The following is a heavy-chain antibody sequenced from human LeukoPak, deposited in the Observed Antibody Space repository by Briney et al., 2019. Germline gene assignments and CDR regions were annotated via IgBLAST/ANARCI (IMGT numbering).Heavy chain of an antibody. V-gene: IGHV3-74*01. D-gene: IGHD6-19*01. CDR2: INSDGSST. J-gene: IGHJ4*02. Sequence: PGGSLRLSCEASGFSLSTYFISWIRQAPGKGLVWVSRINSDGSSTTYADSVKGRFTISRDNAKNTLYLQMNSLRADDTAVYYCAKVTAVASTGALDYWGQGTLVTVSS. CDR3: AKVTAVASTGALDY. CDR1: GFSLSTYF.